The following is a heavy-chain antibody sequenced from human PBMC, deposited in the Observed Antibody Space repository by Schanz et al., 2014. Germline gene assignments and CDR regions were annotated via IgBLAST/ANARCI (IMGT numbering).Heavy chain of an antibody. Sequence: EVQLVESGGGLVKPGGSLRLSCATSGFTFITYTMNWVRQTPGKGLEWVSFISSSGTSIYYADSVKGRFTISRDNAKNSLYLQMNSLRAEDTAVYYCAGAVATIRADSFDIWGQGTMVAVSS. J-gene: IGHJ3*02. D-gene: IGHD5-12*01. CDR3: AGAVATIRADSFDI. CDR2: ISSSGTSI. V-gene: IGHV3-21*04. CDR1: GFTFITYT.